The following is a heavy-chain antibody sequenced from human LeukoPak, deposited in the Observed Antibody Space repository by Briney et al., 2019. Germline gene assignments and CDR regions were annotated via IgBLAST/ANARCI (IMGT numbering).Heavy chain of an antibody. Sequence: GGSLRLSCAASGFTFSSYSMNWVRQAPGKGLEWVSSISSSSSYIYYADSVKGRFTISRDNAKNSLYLQMNSLRAEDTAVYYCARDVLRYGITFGGTFDIWGQGTMVTVSS. J-gene: IGHJ3*02. CDR1: GFTFSSYS. CDR2: ISSSSSYI. CDR3: ARDVLRYGITFGGTFDI. D-gene: IGHD3-16*01. V-gene: IGHV3-21*01.